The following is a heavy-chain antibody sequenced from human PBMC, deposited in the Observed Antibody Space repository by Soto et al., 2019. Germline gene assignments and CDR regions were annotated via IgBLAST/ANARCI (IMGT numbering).Heavy chain of an antibody. CDR1: GYTFTDYG. CDR3: ARDPPETPSDY. V-gene: IGHV1-18*01. J-gene: IGHJ4*02. Sequence: QVQLVQSGADVKKPGASVRVSCKASGYTFTDYGITWVRQAPGQGLEWMGWISAKNGDTNLAQKFRGRVTLTTDTSTGTAYMDLRSLTPDDTAVYYCARDPPETPSDYWGQGTLVTASS. CDR2: ISAKNGDT.